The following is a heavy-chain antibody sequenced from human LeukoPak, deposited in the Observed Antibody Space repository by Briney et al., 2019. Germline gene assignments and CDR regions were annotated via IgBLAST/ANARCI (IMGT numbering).Heavy chain of an antibody. J-gene: IGHJ5*02. CDR3: ARGGVVPAAPSIP. CDR1: GYTFTGYY. V-gene: IGHV1-2*02. D-gene: IGHD2-2*01. Sequence: VASVKVSCKAPGYTFTGYYMHWVRQAPGQGLEWMGWINPNSGGTNYAQKFQGRVTMTRDTSISTAYMELSRLRSDDTAVYYCARGGVVPAAPSIPWGQGTLVTVSS. CDR2: INPNSGGT.